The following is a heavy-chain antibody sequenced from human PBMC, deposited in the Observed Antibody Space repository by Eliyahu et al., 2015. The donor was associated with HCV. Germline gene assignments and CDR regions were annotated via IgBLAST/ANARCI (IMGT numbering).Heavy chain of an antibody. CDR1: GXSISXGXYY. Sequence: QVQLQESGPGLVKPSQTLSLTCTVSGXSISXGXYYWXWXRQPPGKGLEWIGYIYYSGSTYYNPSLKSRVTISVDTSKNQFSLKLSSVTAADTAVYYCARVGYYDILTGYGVPRVFDYWGQGTLVTVSS. CDR3: ARVGYYDILTGYGVPRVFDY. CDR2: IYYSGST. D-gene: IGHD3-9*01. J-gene: IGHJ4*02. V-gene: IGHV4-30-4*01.